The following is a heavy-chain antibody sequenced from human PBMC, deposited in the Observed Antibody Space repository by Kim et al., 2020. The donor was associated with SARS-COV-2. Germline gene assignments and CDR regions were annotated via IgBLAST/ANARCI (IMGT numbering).Heavy chain of an antibody. CDR3: ARVVRGSNWYFGY. D-gene: IGHD5-12*01. Sequence: ASVKVSCKASGYTFTSYAVHWVRQAPGQRLEWMGWINAGNGNTKYSQKFQGRVTITRATSASTAYMEMSSLRSEDTAVYYCARVVRGSNWYFGYWGQGTLVPVYS. V-gene: IGHV1-3*01. CDR1: GYTFTSYA. CDR2: INAGNGNT. J-gene: IGHJ4*02.